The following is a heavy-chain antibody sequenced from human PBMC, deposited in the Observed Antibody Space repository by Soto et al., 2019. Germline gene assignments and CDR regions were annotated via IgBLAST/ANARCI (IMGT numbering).Heavy chain of an antibody. V-gene: IGHV3-30-3*01. CDR1: GFTFSSYA. Sequence: GGSLRLSCAASGFTFSSYAMHWVRQAPGKGLEWVAVISYDGSNKYYADSVKGRFTISRDNSKNTLYLQMNSLRAEDTAVYYCARDPQPGYSSGGTYFDYWGQGTLVTVSS. CDR2: ISYDGSNK. J-gene: IGHJ4*02. CDR3: ARDPQPGYSSGGTYFDY. D-gene: IGHD6-19*01.